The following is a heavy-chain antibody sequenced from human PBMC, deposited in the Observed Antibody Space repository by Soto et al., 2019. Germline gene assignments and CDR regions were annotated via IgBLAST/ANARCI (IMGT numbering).Heavy chain of an antibody. Sequence: GGSLRLSCAASGFTFSSYAMTWVRQAPGKGLEWVSTIGTGGGSTYYADSVKGRFTISRDNSKNTLFLQMNILRAEDTAVYYCTVRGVITPYYFDYWGQGTLVTVSS. V-gene: IGHV3-23*01. CDR2: IGTGGGST. CDR1: GFTFSSYA. J-gene: IGHJ4*02. D-gene: IGHD3-10*01. CDR3: TVRGVITPYYFDY.